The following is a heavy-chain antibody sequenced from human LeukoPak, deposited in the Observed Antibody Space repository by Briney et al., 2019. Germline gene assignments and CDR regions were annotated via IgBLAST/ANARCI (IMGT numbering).Heavy chain of an antibody. D-gene: IGHD6-13*01. CDR2: TYYRSKWYN. J-gene: IGHJ5*02. CDR3: ARGPSSAAAGKAWFDP. V-gene: IGHV6-1*01. Sequence: SQTLSLTCAISGDSVSSNSAAWNWIRQSPSRGLEWLGRTYYRSKWYNDYAVSVKGRITINPDTSKNQFSLQLNSVTPEDTAVYYCARGPSSAAAGKAWFDPWGQGTLVTVSS. CDR1: GDSVSSNSAA.